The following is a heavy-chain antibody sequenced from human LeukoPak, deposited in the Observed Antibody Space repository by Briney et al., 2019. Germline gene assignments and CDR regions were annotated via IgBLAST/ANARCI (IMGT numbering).Heavy chain of an antibody. CDR1: GFTFSSYG. J-gene: IGHJ4*02. Sequence: GRSLRLSCAASGFTFSSYGMHWVRQAPGKGLEWVAVISYDGSNKYYADSVKGRFTISRDNSKNTLYLQMNSLRAEDTAVYYCAKVPYDSSGPFDYWGQGTLATVSS. CDR2: ISYDGSNK. CDR3: AKVPYDSSGPFDY. V-gene: IGHV3-30*18. D-gene: IGHD3-22*01.